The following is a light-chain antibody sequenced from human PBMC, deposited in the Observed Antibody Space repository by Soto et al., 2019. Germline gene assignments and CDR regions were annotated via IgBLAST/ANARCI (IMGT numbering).Light chain of an antibody. Sequence: EIVLTQSPATLSLSPGERATLSCRASQSVSSYLAWYQQKPGQAPRLLIYDTSNMATGIPARFSGSGSGTDFTLTISSLEPEDFAVYYCQQRSNWPPEGTFGQGTKLEIK. CDR1: QSVSSY. J-gene: IGKJ2*01. CDR3: QQRSNWPPEGT. CDR2: DTS. V-gene: IGKV3-11*01.